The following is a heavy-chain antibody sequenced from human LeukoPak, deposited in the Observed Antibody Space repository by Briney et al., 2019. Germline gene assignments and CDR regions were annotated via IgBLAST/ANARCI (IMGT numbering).Heavy chain of an antibody. V-gene: IGHV3-11*06. CDR2: ISGRSTDT. Sequence: GGSLRLSCAASGLTFSAYYLSWIRQAPGKGLEWVAYISGRSTDTNYADSVKGRFTISRDNAENSLYLQMNSLRAEDTAFYYCARGDRAVDYWGQGTLVTVSS. J-gene: IGHJ4*02. CDR1: GLTFSAYY. CDR3: ARGDRAVDY. D-gene: IGHD6-25*01.